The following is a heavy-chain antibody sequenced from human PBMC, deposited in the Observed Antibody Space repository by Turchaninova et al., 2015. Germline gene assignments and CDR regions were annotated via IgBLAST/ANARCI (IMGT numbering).Heavy chain of an antibody. CDR2: SSPYNGNT. J-gene: IGHJ4*02. V-gene: IGHV1-18*01. CDR3: ARDRGDWDY. D-gene: IGHD3-10*01. Sequence: QVQLVQSGAEVKKPGASVKVSCKASGYTFTSSGISWVRQAPGQGLEWMGWSSPYNGNTNYAQNLQGRVTMTTDTSTSTAYVELRSLRSDDTAVYYCARDRGDWDYWGQGTLVTVSS. CDR1: GYTFTSSG.